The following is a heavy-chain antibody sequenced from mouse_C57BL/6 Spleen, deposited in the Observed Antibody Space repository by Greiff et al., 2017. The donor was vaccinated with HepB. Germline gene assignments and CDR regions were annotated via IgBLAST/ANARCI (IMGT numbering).Heavy chain of an antibody. Sequence: DVMLVESGGGLVKPGGSLKLSCAASGFTFSSYTMSWVRQTPEKRLEWVATISGGGGNTYYPDSVKGRFTISRDNAKNTLYLQMSSLRSEDTALYYCARHGGSRYFDVWGTGTTVTVSS. CDR3: ARHGGSRYFDV. CDR2: ISGGGGNT. J-gene: IGHJ1*03. CDR1: GFTFSSYT. D-gene: IGHD1-1*02. V-gene: IGHV5-9*01.